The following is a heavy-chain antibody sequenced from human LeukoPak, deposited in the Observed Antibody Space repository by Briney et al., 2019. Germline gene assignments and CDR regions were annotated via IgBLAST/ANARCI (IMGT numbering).Heavy chain of an antibody. CDR3: ARTDTAMVTRNYYYYYMDV. CDR2: IYTSGST. D-gene: IGHD5-18*01. J-gene: IGHJ6*03. CDR1: GGSISSGSYY. Sequence: SETLSLTCTVSGGSISSGSYYWIWIRQPAGKGLEWIGRIYTSGSTNYNPSLKRRATISVDTSKNQFSLKLSSVTAADTAVYYCARTDTAMVTRNYYYYYMDVWGKGTTVTVSS. V-gene: IGHV4-61*02.